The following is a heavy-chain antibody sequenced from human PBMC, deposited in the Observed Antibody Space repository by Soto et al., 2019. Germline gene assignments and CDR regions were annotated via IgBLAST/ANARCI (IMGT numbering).Heavy chain of an antibody. J-gene: IGHJ4*02. CDR3: ARRDPGTSVDY. CDR1: GGSFTSNNW. Sequence: LSLTCAVSGGSFTSNNWWTWVRQPPGQGLEWIGEIYRTGSTNYNPSLKSRVTISLDKSENQFSLRVTSLTAADTAVYYCARRDPGTSVDYWGQGTLVTVSS. D-gene: IGHD1-7*01. CDR2: IYRTGST. V-gene: IGHV4-4*02.